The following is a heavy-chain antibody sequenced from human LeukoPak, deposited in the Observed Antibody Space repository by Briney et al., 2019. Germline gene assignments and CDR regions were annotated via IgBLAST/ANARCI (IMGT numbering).Heavy chain of an antibody. CDR2: INPSGGST. D-gene: IGHD6-13*01. J-gene: IGHJ3*02. Sequence: ASVKVSCKASGYTFTSYYMHWVRQAPGQGLEWMGIINPSGGSTSYAQKFQGRVTMTRDTSISTAYMELSRLRSDDTAVYYCAKSLAAATDDAFDIWGQGTMVTVSS. V-gene: IGHV1-46*01. CDR1: GYTFTSYY. CDR3: AKSLAAATDDAFDI.